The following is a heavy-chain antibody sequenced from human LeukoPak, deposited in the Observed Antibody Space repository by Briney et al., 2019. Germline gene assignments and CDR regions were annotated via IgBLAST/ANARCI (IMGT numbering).Heavy chain of an antibody. V-gene: IGHV3-23*01. Sequence: GGSLRLSCAASGFTFSNYGMGWVRQAPGKGLEWVSAISGSGGSTNYADSVKGRFTISRDNSKNTLYLQMNSLRAEDTAVYYCAKDPFIAAAGTGYYYMDVWGKGTTVTISS. CDR1: GFTFSNYG. CDR3: AKDPFIAAAGTGYYYMDV. J-gene: IGHJ6*03. D-gene: IGHD6-13*01. CDR2: ISGSGGST.